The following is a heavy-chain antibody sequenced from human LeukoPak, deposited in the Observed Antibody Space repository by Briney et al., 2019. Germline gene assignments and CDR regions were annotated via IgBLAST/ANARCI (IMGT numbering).Heavy chain of an antibody. J-gene: IGHJ3*02. CDR1: RFNFRDYY. V-gene: IGHV3-11*04. CDR2: IGGIVGTK. CDR3: ARAVVSEQWLVPVFRHDAFDI. Sequence: GGSLRLSCAAFRFNFRDYYMSWIRQAPGKGLEWVSYIGGIVGTKFYADSVKGRFTISRDNAKNSLYLQVNSLRAEDTAVYYCARAVVSEQWLVPVFRHDAFDIWGQGTMVTVSS. D-gene: IGHD6-19*01.